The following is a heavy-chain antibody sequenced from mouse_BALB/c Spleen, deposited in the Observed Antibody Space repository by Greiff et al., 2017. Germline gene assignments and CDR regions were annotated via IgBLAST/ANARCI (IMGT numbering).Heavy chain of an antibody. D-gene: IGHD1-2*01. CDR3: ARDGVTTAGFAY. V-gene: IGHV5-6*02. J-gene: IGHJ3*01. CDR2: ISSGGSYT. Sequence: DVKLVESGGDLVKPGGSLKLSCAASGFTFSSYGMSWVRQTPDKRLEWVATISSGGSYTYYPDSVKGRFTISRDNAKNTLYLQMSSLKSEDTAMYYCARDGVTTAGFAYWGQGTLVTVSA. CDR1: GFTFSSYG.